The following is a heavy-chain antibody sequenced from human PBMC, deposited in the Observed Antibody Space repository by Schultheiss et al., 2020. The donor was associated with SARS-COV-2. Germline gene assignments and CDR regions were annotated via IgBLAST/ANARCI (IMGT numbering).Heavy chain of an antibody. Sequence: GESLKISCAASGFTFSNAWMNWVRQAPGKGLEWVSYISSSSSTIYYADSVKGRFTISRDNSKNTLYLQMNSLRAEDTAVYYCAKDAPWGEWGQGTLVTVSS. D-gene: IGHD1-26*01. CDR1: GFTFSNAW. CDR2: ISSSSSTI. J-gene: IGHJ4*02. V-gene: IGHV3-48*01. CDR3: AKDAPWGE.